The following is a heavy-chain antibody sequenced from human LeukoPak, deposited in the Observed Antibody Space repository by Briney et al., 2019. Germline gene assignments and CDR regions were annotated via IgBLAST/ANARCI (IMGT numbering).Heavy chain of an antibody. CDR2: IWYDGSNK. J-gene: IGHJ4*02. V-gene: IGHV3-33*01. D-gene: IGHD5-18*01. CDR1: GFTFSSYG. Sequence: GGSLRLSCAASGFTFSSYGMHWVRQAPGKGLEWVAVIWYDGSNKYYADSVKGRFNISRDNSKNTLYLKMNSLRAEDTAVYYCARDSSNTNRGYSYGSPFDYWGQGTLVTVSS. CDR3: ARDSSNTNRGYSYGSPFDY.